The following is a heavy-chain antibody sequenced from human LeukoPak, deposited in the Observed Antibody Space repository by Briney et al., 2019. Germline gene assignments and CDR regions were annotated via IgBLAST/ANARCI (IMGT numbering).Heavy chain of an antibody. CDR1: GGSFSGYY. V-gene: IGHV4-34*01. Sequence: SETLSLTCAVYGGSFSGYYWSWIRQPPGKGLEWIGEINHSGSTNYNPSLKSRVTISVDTSKNQFSLKLSSVTAADTAVYYCARDKPGYCSSTSCYLRYYYYYMDVWGKGTTVTVSS. CDR3: ARDKPGYCSSTSCYLRYYYYYMDV. J-gene: IGHJ6*03. D-gene: IGHD2-2*01. CDR2: INHSGST.